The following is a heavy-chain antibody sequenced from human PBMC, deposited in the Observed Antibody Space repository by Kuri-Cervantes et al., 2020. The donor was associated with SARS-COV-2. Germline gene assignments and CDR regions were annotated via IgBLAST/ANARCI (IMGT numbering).Heavy chain of an antibody. D-gene: IGHD3-3*01. J-gene: IGHJ5*02. V-gene: IGHV1-2*04. Sequence: ASVKVSCKASGYTFTGYYVHWIRQAPGEGLEWMGWINPKSGGTNYAQKFQGWVTMTRETSISTAYMELSRLRSDDTAVYYCARGPAITIFGVLRGRENWFDPWGQGTLVTASS. CDR2: INPKSGGT. CDR3: ARGPAITIFGVLRGRENWFDP. CDR1: GYTFTGYY.